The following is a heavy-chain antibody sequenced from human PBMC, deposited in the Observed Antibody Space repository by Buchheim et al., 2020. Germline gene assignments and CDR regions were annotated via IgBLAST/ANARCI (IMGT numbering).Heavy chain of an antibody. J-gene: IGHJ6*02. D-gene: IGHD6-19*01. CDR3: ARFATITVAGTYYSSAMDV. CDR2: ISGDGSTT. V-gene: IGHV3-74*01. CDR1: GFTFGRYW. Sequence: EVQLVEAGGGLVQPGGSLRLSCVASGFTFGRYWMHWVRQTPGEGLVWVSRISGDGSTTAYADSVKGRFTSSGDNAKNTLYLQMNSLRVEDTAVYYCARFATITVAGTYYSSAMDVWGRGTT.